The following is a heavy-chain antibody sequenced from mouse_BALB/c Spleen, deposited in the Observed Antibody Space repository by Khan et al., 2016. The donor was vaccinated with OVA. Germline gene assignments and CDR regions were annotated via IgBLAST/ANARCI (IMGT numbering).Heavy chain of an antibody. CDR1: GYSITSDYA. Sequence: EVQLQESGPGLVKPSQSLSLTCTVTGYSITSDYAWNWLRQLPGNKLEWMGFISYSGNTDYKPSLKSRISITRDTSKNQFYLQLNSVTTEDTATYYCARVYGGDFDYWGQGTTLTVSS. D-gene: IGHD2-10*02. J-gene: IGHJ2*01. CDR2: ISYSGNT. V-gene: IGHV3-2*02. CDR3: ARVYGGDFDY.